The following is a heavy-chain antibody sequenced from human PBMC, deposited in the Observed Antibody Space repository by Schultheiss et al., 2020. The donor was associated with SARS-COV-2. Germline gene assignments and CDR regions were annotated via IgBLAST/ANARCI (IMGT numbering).Heavy chain of an antibody. Sequence: SVKVSCKASGGTFSSYAISWVRQAPGQGLEWMGRIIPILGIANYAQKFQGRVTITADKSTSTAYMELSSLRSEDTAVYYCATSTVAVHSYYYGLDVWGQGTTVTVSS. J-gene: IGHJ6*02. CDR3: ATSTVAVHSYYYGLDV. CDR1: GGTFSSYA. V-gene: IGHV1-69*04. CDR2: IIPILGIA. D-gene: IGHD6-19*01.